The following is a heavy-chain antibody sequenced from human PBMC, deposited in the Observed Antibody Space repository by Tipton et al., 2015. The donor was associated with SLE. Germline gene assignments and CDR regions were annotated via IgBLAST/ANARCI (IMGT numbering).Heavy chain of an antibody. CDR2: IYHSGST. D-gene: IGHD6-13*01. CDR3: ALGAAAANFDY. CDR1: GYSISSGYY. V-gene: IGHV4-38-2*01. J-gene: IGHJ4*02. Sequence: TLSLTCAVSGYSISSGYYWGWIRQPPGKGLEWIGSIYHSGSTNYNPSLKSRVTISVDTSKNQFSLKLSSVTAADTAVYYCALGAAAANFDYWGQGTLVTVSS.